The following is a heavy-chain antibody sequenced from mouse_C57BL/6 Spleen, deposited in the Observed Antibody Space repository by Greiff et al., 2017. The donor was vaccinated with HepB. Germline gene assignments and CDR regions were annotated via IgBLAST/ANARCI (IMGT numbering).Heavy chain of an antibody. D-gene: IGHD1-1*01. CDR1: GFTFSDYG. V-gene: IGHV5-17*01. J-gene: IGHJ2*01. CDR2: ISSGSSTI. CDR3: ARDPDYYGSSYFDY. Sequence: DVMLVESGGGLVKPGGSLKLSCAASGFTFSDYGMHWVRQAPEKGLEWVAYISSGSSTIYYADTVKGRFTISRDNAKNTLFLQMTSLRSEDTAMYYCARDPDYYGSSYFDYWGQGTTLTVSS.